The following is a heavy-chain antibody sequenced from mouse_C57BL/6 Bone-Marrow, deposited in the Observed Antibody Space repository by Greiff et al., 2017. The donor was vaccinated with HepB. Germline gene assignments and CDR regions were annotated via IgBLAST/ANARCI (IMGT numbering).Heavy chain of an antibody. Sequence: EVKLVESGGGLVQPGGSLKLSCAASGFTFSDYGMAWVRQAPRKGPEWVAFISNLAYSIYYADTVTGRFTISRENAKNTLYLEVSSLRSEDTAMYYCARKGDYYGSSYWYFDVGGTGTTVTVSA. V-gene: IGHV5-15*01. D-gene: IGHD1-1*01. J-gene: IGHJ1*03. CDR1: GFTFSDYG. CDR3: ARKGDYYGSSYWYFDV. CDR2: ISNLAYSI.